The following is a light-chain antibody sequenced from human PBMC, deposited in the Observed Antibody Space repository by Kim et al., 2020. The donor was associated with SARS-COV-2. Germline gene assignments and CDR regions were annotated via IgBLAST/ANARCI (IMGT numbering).Light chain of an antibody. CDR3: QKYNSAPRT. V-gene: IGKV1-27*01. CDR1: QNISNY. Sequence: DIQMTQSPSSLSASVGDRVTITCRASQNISNYLAWYQQKPGKVPKLLIYAASTLQSGVPSRFSGSGSGTEFTLTISSLQPEDVATYYCQKYNSAPRTFGGGTQMDI. J-gene: IGKJ4*01. CDR2: AAS.